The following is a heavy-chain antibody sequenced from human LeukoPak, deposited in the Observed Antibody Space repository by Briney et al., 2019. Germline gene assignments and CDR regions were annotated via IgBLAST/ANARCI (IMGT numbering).Heavy chain of an antibody. CDR2: ITSSSAYT. CDR3: ARDPYNGNYGDSYYYYMDV. J-gene: IGHJ6*03. Sequence: GGFLRLSCAASGFTFDDYAMHWVRQAPGKGLEWVSSITSSSAYTFYADSVRGRFTISRDNAKSSLYLQMNSLRADDTAIYYCARDPYNGNYGDSYYYYMDVWGKGTTVTISS. D-gene: IGHD1-26*01. CDR1: GFTFDDYA. V-gene: IGHV3-21*01.